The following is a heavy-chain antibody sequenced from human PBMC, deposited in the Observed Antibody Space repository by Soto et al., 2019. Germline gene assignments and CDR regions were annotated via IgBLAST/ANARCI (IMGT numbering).Heavy chain of an antibody. CDR1: GFTFSTYA. Sequence: PGGSLRLSCVASGFTFSTYAMTWLRQAPGKGMEWVSSISSSSSYIYYADSVKGRFTISRDNAKNSLYLKMNSLRAEDTAVYYCARGGGAYYCDYRGRGPLVTVSS. V-gene: IGHV3-21*01. D-gene: IGHD3-16*01. CDR2: ISSSSSYI. CDR3: ARGGGAYYCDY. J-gene: IGHJ4*02.